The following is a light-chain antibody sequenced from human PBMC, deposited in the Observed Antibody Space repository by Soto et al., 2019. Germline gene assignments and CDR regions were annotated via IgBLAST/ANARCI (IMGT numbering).Light chain of an antibody. Sequence: EIVVTQSPGTLSLSPGERATLSCRASQSVSINYLAWYQQKPGQAPRLLIYAASSRATGIPDNFSGRGSGTDFTLTINILEPEDFAVYYCQQYGNSPWTFGQGTKVEI. CDR2: AAS. CDR1: QSVSINY. J-gene: IGKJ1*01. V-gene: IGKV3-20*01. CDR3: QQYGNSPWT.